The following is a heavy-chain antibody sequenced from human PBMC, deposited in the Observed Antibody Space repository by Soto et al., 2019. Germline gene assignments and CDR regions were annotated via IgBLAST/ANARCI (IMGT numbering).Heavy chain of an antibody. Sequence: SETLSLTCTVSGGSISSYYWSWIRQPPGKGLEWIGYIYYSGSTNYNPSLKSRVTISVDTSKNQFSLKLSSVTAADTAVYYCARHRGYCSSTSCYGLPFPDYWGQGTLVTVSS. V-gene: IGHV4-59*08. D-gene: IGHD2-2*01. J-gene: IGHJ4*02. CDR3: ARHRGYCSSTSCYGLPFPDY. CDR1: GGSISSYY. CDR2: IYYSGST.